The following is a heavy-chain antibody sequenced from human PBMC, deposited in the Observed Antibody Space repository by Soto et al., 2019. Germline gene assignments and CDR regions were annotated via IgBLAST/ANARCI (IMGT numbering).Heavy chain of an antibody. D-gene: IGHD3-16*01. J-gene: IGHJ5*02. CDR1: GYTFTSYY. V-gene: IGHV1-46*03. CDR2: INPSDGST. Sequence: QVHLVQSGAEVKKPGASVTVSCKASGYTFTSYYIHWVRHAPGEGLEWEGIINPSDGSTTYSQKFQGRVTMTRDTSTSTVYMDLSSLKSDDTAVYYCTRERGRFDPWGQGTLVTVSS. CDR3: TRERGRFDP.